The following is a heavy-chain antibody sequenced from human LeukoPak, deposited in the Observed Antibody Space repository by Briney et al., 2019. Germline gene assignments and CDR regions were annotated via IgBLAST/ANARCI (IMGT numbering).Heavy chain of an antibody. D-gene: IGHD3-10*01. V-gene: IGHV3-21*01. Sequence: PGGSLRLSCAASGFTFSSYSMNWVRQAPGKGLEWVSSISSSSSYIYYADSVKGRFTISRDNAKNSLYLQMNSLRAEDTAVYYCARVENTMVRGKYYGMDVWGQGTTVTVSS. CDR2: ISSSSSYI. CDR1: GFTFSSYS. J-gene: IGHJ6*02. CDR3: ARVENTMVRGKYYGMDV.